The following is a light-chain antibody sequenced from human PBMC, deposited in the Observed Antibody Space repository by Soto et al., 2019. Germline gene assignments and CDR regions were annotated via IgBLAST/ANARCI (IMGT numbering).Light chain of an antibody. V-gene: IGKV3-20*01. CDR3: QYYDTFRT. Sequence: EIVLTQSPGTLSFSLGERGTLSCRASQSVDSTYLTWYQQKPGQAPRLLIYGASGRATGIPDRFSGSGSGTDFTLTISRLEPEDFAVYYCQYYDTFRTFGQGTKVDI. CDR1: QSVDSTY. J-gene: IGKJ1*01. CDR2: GAS.